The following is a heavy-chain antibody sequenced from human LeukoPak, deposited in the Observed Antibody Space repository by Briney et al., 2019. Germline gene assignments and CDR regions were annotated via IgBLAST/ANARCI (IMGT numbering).Heavy chain of an antibody. V-gene: IGHV1-46*01. Sequence: ASVKVSCKASGYTYTSYYMHWVRQAPGQGLEWMGIINPSGGSTSYAQKFQGRVTMTRDTSTSTVYMELSSLRSEDTAVYYCARSAGVLFAFDIWGQGTMVTVSS. CDR1: GYTYTSYY. CDR3: ARSAGVLFAFDI. J-gene: IGHJ3*02. D-gene: IGHD6-19*01. CDR2: INPSGGST.